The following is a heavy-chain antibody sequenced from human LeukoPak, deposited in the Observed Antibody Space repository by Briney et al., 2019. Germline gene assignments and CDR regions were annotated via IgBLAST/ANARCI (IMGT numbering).Heavy chain of an antibody. CDR3: AKTYYYDPFDF. J-gene: IGHJ4*02. CDR2: IYYSGSA. Sequence: SETLSLTCTVSGGSITSRSYYWGWIRQPPGKGLEWIGSIYYSGSAYYNPSLTSRVTISVDTSKNQFSLKLSSVTAADTAVYYCAKTYYYDPFDFWGQGTLVTVSS. V-gene: IGHV4-39*01. CDR1: GGSITSRSYY. D-gene: IGHD3-22*01.